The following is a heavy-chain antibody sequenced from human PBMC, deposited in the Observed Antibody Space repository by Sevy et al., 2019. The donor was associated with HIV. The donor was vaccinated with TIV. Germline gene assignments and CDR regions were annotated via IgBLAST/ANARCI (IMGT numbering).Heavy chain of an antibody. D-gene: IGHD3-10*01. CDR1: GDSISSGNHW. J-gene: IGHJ6*02. Sequence: SETLSLTCTVSGDSISSGNHWWSWIRQPAGKGLEWIGRVYSSGRTMYNSSLKSRVTMSVDRSKNQFSLMVGSLIAADTAIYYCARDGIRRDYYHGMDVWGQGTTVTVSS. V-gene: IGHV4-61*02. CDR3: ARDGIRRDYYHGMDV. CDR2: VYSSGRT.